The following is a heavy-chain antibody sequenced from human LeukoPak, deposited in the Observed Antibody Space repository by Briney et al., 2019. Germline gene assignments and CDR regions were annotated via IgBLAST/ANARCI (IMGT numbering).Heavy chain of an antibody. CDR3: ARDLEGSGSFYRPSYDY. CDR2: ISSSGSTI. D-gene: IGHD3-10*01. Sequence: GGSLRLSCAASGFTFSSYEMNWVRQAPGKGLEWVSYISSSGSTIYYADSVKGRFTIPRDNAKNSLYLQMNSLRAEDTAVYYCARDLEGSGSFYRPSYDYWGQGTLVTVSS. CDR1: GFTFSSYE. J-gene: IGHJ4*02. V-gene: IGHV3-48*03.